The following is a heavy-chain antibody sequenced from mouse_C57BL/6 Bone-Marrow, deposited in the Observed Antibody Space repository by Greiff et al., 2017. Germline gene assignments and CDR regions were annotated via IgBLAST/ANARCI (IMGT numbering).Heavy chain of an antibody. V-gene: IGHV1-7*01. Sequence: QVQLKQSGAELAKPGASVKLSCKASGYTFTSYWMHWVKQRPGQGLEWIGYINPSSGYTKYNQKFKDKATLTADKSSSTAYMQLSSLTYHDSAFYYCARSSSSHFDYWGQGTTLTVSS. CDR2: INPSSGYT. D-gene: IGHD1-1*01. CDR1: GYTFTSYW. CDR3: ARSSSSHFDY. J-gene: IGHJ2*01.